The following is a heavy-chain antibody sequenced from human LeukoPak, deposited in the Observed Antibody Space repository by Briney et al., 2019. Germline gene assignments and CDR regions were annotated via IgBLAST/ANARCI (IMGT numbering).Heavy chain of an antibody. CDR3: ARGYGDSGFDY. CDR2: ISYDGSNK. D-gene: IGHD4-17*01. V-gene: IGHV3-30-3*01. Sequence: AGSLRLSCAASGFTFSSYAMHWVRQAPGKGLEWVAVISYDGSNKYYADSVKGRFTISRDNSKNTLYLQMNSPRAEDTAVYYCARGYGDSGFDYWGQGTLVTVSS. J-gene: IGHJ4*02. CDR1: GFTFSSYA.